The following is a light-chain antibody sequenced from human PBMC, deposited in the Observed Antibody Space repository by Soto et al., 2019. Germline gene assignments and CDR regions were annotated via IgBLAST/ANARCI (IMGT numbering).Light chain of an antibody. CDR3: QQYNNRPPIT. CDR1: QSVGSN. V-gene: IGKV3D-15*01. Sequence: EIVMTQSPVTLSVSPGESATLSCRASQSVGSNLAWYQQRPGQAPRLLIYGASTRATGIPVRFSGSGSGTEFTLTISGLQSEDFGVYLCQQYNNRPPITFGQGTRLEMK. J-gene: IGKJ5*01. CDR2: GAS.